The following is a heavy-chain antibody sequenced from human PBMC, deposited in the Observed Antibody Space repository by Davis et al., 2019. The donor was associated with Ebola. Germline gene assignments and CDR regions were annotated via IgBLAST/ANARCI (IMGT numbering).Heavy chain of an antibody. CDR1: GDSISSSNW. V-gene: IGHV4-4*02. J-gene: IGHJ5*02. CDR3: ARVSVWGIAARGYNWFDP. D-gene: IGHD6-6*01. CDR2: IYHSGST. Sequence: MPSETLSLTCAVSGDSISSSNWWGWVRQPPGKGLEWIGEIYHSGSTNYNPSLRSRVTISVDKSKNKFSLTLNAVTAADTAVYYCARVSVWGIAARGYNWFDPWGQGTLVTVSS.